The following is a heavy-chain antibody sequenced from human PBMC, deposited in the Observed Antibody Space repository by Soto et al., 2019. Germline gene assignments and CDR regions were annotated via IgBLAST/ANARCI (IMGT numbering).Heavy chain of an antibody. Sequence: GESLKISCKGSGYSFTSHWIGWVRQMPGKGLEWMGIINPGDSDTRYSPSFQGQVTISVDRSISTAYLQWSSLKASDTAMYYCARRYCSGSRCYFFDYWGQGTLVTVSS. CDR3: ARRYCSGSRCYFFDY. CDR1: GYSFTSHW. CDR2: INPGDSDT. V-gene: IGHV5-51*01. D-gene: IGHD2-15*01. J-gene: IGHJ4*02.